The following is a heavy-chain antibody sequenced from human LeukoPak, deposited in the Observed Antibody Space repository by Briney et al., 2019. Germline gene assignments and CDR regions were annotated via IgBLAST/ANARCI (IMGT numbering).Heavy chain of an antibody. J-gene: IGHJ3*02. CDR3: ARFADPRTSYCSGGSCYDAFDI. CDR1: GGSISSGDYY. V-gene: IGHV4-30-4*01. D-gene: IGHD2-15*01. CDR2: IYYSGST. Sequence: PSQTLSLTCTVSGGSISSGDYYWSWIRQPPGKGLEWIGYIYYSGSTYYNPSLKSRVTISVDTSKSQFSLKLSSVTAADTAVYYCARFADPRTSYCSGGSCYDAFDIWGQGTMVTVSS.